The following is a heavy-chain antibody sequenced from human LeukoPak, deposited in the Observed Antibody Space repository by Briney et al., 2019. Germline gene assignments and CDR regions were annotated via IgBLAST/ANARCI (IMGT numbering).Heavy chain of an antibody. J-gene: IGHJ5*02. Sequence: SETLSLTCTVSGGSISSYYWSWIRQPPGKGLEWIGYIYTSGSTNYNPSLKSRVTISVDTSKNQFSLKLSSVTAADTAVYYCARHSPYCSSTSCYIGLPVLDPWGQGTLVTVSS. CDR3: ARHSPYCSSTSCYIGLPVLDP. CDR1: GGSISSYY. CDR2: IYTSGST. D-gene: IGHD2-2*02. V-gene: IGHV4-4*09.